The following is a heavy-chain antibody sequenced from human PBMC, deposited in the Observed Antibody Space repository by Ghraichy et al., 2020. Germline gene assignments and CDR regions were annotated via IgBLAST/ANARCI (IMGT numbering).Heavy chain of an antibody. Sequence: ASVKVSCKASGYTFTSYGISWVRQAPGQGLEWMGWISAYNGNTNYAQKLQGRVTMTTDTSTSTAYMELRSLRSDDTAVYYCARELVVAAPYYYYGMDVWGQGTTVTVSS. V-gene: IGHV1-18*01. CDR1: GYTFTSYG. J-gene: IGHJ6*02. CDR3: ARELVVAAPYYYYGMDV. CDR2: ISAYNGNT. D-gene: IGHD2-15*01.